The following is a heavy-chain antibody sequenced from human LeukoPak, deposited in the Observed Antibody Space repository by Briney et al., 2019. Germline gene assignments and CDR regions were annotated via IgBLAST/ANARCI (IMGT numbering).Heavy chain of an antibody. CDR1: GDSVSSNSAA. D-gene: IGHD6-13*01. Sequence: SQTLSLTCAISGDSVSSNSAAWNWIRQSPSRGLEWLGRTYYRSKWYNDYAVSVKSRITINPDTSKNQFPLQLNSVTPEDTAVYYCARDGDSSSWTPYHYYGMDVWGQGTTVTVSS. CDR3: ARDGDSSSWTPYHYYGMDV. CDR2: TYYRSKWYN. J-gene: IGHJ6*02. V-gene: IGHV6-1*01.